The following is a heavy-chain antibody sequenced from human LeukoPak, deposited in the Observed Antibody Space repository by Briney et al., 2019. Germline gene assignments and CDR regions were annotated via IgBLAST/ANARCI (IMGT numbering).Heavy chain of an antibody. CDR2: IYYDGST. V-gene: IGHV4-39*01. D-gene: IGHD6-6*01. J-gene: IGHJ4*02. CDR1: GGSITSSSFY. CDR3: ASLSSSSVNFDF. Sequence: SETLSLTCSVSGGSITSSSFYWGWIRQPPGKGLEWIANIYYDGSTYYDPSLRSRVTISLDTSKNQFSLKVTSVTAADTAVYYCASLSSSSVNFDFWGQGTLVTVSS.